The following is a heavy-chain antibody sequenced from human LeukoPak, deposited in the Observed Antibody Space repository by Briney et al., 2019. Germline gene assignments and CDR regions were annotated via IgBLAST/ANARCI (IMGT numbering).Heavy chain of an antibody. CDR3: AVLNFDFWNDYYYMDV. CDR1: GNSITNYY. J-gene: IGHJ6*03. V-gene: IGHV4-59*01. CDR2: IYYSGTT. D-gene: IGHD3-3*01. Sequence: SETLSLTCTVSGNSITNYYWSWIRQPPGRRLEWIGYIYYSGTTNYNPSLKSRVIISVDTSKNQFSLKLSSVTAADTTVYFCAVLNFDFWNDYYYMDVWGKGTTVTVSS.